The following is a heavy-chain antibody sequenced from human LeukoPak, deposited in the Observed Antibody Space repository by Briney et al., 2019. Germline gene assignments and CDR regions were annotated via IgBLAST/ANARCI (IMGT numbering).Heavy chain of an antibody. Sequence: AATLRLSCVASGFTFSNYAMIWVRQAPGKGLEWVSAITSSGTSTYHADSMKGRFTISRDNSKNTVFLQMNSVRHEDSAIYYGVIWGDYDVLTGYYVPDYWGQGTLVTVSS. D-gene: IGHD3-9*01. CDR1: GFTFSNYA. CDR3: VIWGDYDVLTGYYVPDY. CDR2: ITSSGTST. V-gene: IGHV3-23*01. J-gene: IGHJ4*02.